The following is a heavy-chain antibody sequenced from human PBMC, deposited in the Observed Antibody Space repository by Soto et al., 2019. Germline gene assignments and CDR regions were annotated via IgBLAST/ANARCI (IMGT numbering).Heavy chain of an antibody. J-gene: IGHJ6*02. D-gene: IGHD2-21*02. CDR3: ARERWVTLDYYYGMDV. Sequence: SETLSLTCTVSGGSISSGDYYWSWIRQPPGKGLEWIGYIYYSGSTYYNPSLKSRVTISVDTSKNQFSLKLSSVTAADTAVYYCARERWVTLDYYYGMDVWGQGTTVTVSS. CDR1: GGSISSGDYY. V-gene: IGHV4-30-4*01. CDR2: IYYSGST.